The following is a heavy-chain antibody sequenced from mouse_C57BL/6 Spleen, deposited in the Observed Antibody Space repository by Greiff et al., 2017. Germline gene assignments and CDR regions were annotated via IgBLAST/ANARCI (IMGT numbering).Heavy chain of an antibody. CDR2: IHPNSGST. J-gene: IGHJ4*01. V-gene: IGHV1-64*01. D-gene: IGHD2-3*01. CDR3: ARSNDGYLYYYAMDY. Sequence: VKLQQPGAELVKPGASVKLSCKASGYTFTSYWMHWVKQRPGQGLAWIGMIHPNSGSTNYNEKFKSKATLTVDKSSSTAYMQLSSLTSEYSAVYYCARSNDGYLYYYAMDYWGQGTSVTVSS. CDR1: GYTFTSYW.